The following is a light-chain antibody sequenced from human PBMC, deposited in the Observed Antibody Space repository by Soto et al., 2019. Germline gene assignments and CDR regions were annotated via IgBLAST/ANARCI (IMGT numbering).Light chain of an antibody. V-gene: IGLV2-14*01. Sequence: QSVLTQPASVSGSPGQSITISCAGTSSDIGGYNYVSWYQQLPGKAPKLMIYGVSNRPSGVSNRFSGSKSGGTASLTISGLQADDEADYYCSTHTLSGALQVFGTGTKLTVL. CDR2: GVS. J-gene: IGLJ1*01. CDR3: STHTLSGALQV. CDR1: SSDIGGYNY.